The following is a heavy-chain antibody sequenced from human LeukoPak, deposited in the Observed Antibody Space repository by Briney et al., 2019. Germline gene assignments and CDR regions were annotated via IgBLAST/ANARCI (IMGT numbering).Heavy chain of an antibody. Sequence: SETLSLTCAVYGGSFSGYYWSWIRQPPGKGLEWIGEINHSGSTNYNPSLKSRVTISVDTSKNQFSLKLSSVTAADTAVYYCARCGEEWLLSYYYYMDVWGKGTTVTVSS. CDR1: GGSFSGYY. D-gene: IGHD3-3*01. CDR2: INHSGST. J-gene: IGHJ6*03. CDR3: ARCGEEWLLSYYYYMDV. V-gene: IGHV4-34*01.